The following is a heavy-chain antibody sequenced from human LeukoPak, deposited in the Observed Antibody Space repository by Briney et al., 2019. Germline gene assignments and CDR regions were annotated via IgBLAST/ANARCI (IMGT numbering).Heavy chain of an antibody. V-gene: IGHV3-21*01. Sequence: PGGSLRLSCAASGFTFNSYSMNWVRQAPGKGLEWVSFISSSSSYIYYADSVKGRFTISRDNAKNSLYLQMNSLRAEDTAVYYCAREPYNWNDGEYFQHWGQGTLVTVSS. J-gene: IGHJ1*01. CDR3: AREPYNWNDGEYFQH. D-gene: IGHD1-1*01. CDR1: GFTFNSYS. CDR2: ISSSSSYI.